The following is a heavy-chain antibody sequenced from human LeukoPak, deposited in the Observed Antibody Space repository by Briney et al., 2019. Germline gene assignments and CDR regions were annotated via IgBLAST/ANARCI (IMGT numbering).Heavy chain of an antibody. D-gene: IGHD6-13*01. CDR3: AKHKGAGSRYSYSMDV. CDR2: ISGSGGGT. J-gene: IGHJ6*03. CDR1: GFTFVTFA. V-gene: IGHV3-23*01. Sequence: GGSLRLSCAASGFTFVTFAMGWVRQAPGKGLEGVSTISGSGGGTYYADSVKGGFTISRDNSKNPLYLQMNSLRAEDTAVYYCAKHKGAGSRYSYSMDVWGKGATVTVSS.